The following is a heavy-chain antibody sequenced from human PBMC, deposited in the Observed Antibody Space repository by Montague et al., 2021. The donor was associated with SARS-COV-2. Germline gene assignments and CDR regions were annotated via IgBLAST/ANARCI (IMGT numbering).Heavy chain of an antibody. Sequence: SLRLSCAASGFTFSSYEMNWVRQAPGKGLEWVSYISSSGSTIYYADSVKGRFTISRDNAKNSLYLQMNSLRAEDTAVYYRARADTAMVIYFDYWGQGTLVTVSS. J-gene: IGHJ4*02. D-gene: IGHD5-18*01. CDR3: ARADTAMVIYFDY. CDR2: ISSSGSTI. V-gene: IGHV3-48*03. CDR1: GFTFSSYE.